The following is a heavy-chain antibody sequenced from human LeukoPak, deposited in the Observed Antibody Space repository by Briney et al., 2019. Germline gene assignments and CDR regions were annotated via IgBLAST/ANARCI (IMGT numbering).Heavy chain of an antibody. V-gene: IGHV3-53*01. J-gene: IGHJ4*02. Sequence: PGGSLRLSCEASGFTVSSNYMSWVRQAPGKGLEWVSVIYGGGSTYYADSVKGRFTISRDTSKNTLYLQMNSLRAEDTAVYYCTTGDFWSGYPDYWGQGTLVTVSS. CDR1: GFTVSSNY. D-gene: IGHD3-3*01. CDR3: TTGDFWSGYPDY. CDR2: IYGGGST.